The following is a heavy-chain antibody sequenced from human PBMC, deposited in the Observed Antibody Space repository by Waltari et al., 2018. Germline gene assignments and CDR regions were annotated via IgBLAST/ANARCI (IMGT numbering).Heavy chain of an antibody. CDR2: IYDLGHT. CDR3: ARCASTSCYGGWIDP. J-gene: IGHJ5*02. CDR1: SGSISSPNW. Sequence: QVQLQESGPGMVRPSGTLSLTCTVSSGSISSPNWWTWVRQTPAKGLEWIGEIYDLGHTNYNPSFESRISMSVDKSRNQFSLEMKSVTAADTAVYYCARCASTSCYGGWIDPWGQGTLVTVFS. D-gene: IGHD2-2*01. V-gene: IGHV4-4*02.